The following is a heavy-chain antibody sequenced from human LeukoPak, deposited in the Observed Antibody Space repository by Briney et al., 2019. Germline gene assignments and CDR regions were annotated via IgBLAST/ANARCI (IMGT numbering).Heavy chain of an antibody. D-gene: IGHD3-10*01. V-gene: IGHV3-13*04. CDR3: ARGYYGSADY. J-gene: IGHJ4*02. CDR2: VGTAGDT. Sequence: GGSLRLSCAASGFTFSTYDMHWVRQSTGKGLEWVSLVGTAGDTYYADSVKGRFTISRENAKNSLYLQMNSLRAGDTAVYYCARGYYGSADYWGQGTLVTVSS. CDR1: GFTFSTYD.